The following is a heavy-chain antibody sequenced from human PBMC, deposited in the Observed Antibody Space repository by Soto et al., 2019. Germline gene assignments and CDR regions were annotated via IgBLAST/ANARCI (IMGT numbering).Heavy chain of an antibody. D-gene: IGHD4-4*01. Sequence: GQSLKISCKGSGYSFTSYWIGWVRQMPGKGLELMGIIYPGDSDTRYSPSFQGQVTISADKSISTAYLQWSCLKTTDTAMYYCVRNDYNGNSGDYWGQGTKCIVSA. V-gene: IGHV5-51*01. J-gene: IGHJ4*02. CDR2: IYPGDSDT. CDR1: GYSFTSYW. CDR3: VRNDYNGNSGDY.